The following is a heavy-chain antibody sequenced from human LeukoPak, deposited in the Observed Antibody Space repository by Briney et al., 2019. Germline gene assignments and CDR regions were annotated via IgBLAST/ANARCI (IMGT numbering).Heavy chain of an antibody. D-gene: IGHD5-12*01. CDR2: IRYDGSNK. CDR1: GFTFSNAW. V-gene: IGHV3-30*02. J-gene: IGHJ6*03. Sequence: GGSLRLSCAASGFTFSNAWMSWVRQAPAKGLEWVAFIRYDGSNKYYADSVKGRLTVSRDNSKNTLYLQMKSLRAEDTAVYYCAKGGGYEAQYYYYYLDVWGKGTTVTISS. CDR3: AKGGGYEAQYYYYYLDV.